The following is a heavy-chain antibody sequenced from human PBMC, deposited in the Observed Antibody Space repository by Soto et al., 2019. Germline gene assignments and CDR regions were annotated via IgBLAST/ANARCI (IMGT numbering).Heavy chain of an antibody. CDR2: LYYSGNT. J-gene: IGHJ4*02. CDR3: ARVGGVADRTFDY. Sequence: SETLSLTCTVSGGSISPFYWSWVRQPPGKGLEWIGYLYYSGNTNYNPSLKSRVTISVDASKNQVSLRLTSVTAADTAVYYCARVGGVADRTFDYWGQGTVVTVSS. V-gene: IGHV4-59*01. D-gene: IGHD2-8*02. CDR1: GGSISPFY.